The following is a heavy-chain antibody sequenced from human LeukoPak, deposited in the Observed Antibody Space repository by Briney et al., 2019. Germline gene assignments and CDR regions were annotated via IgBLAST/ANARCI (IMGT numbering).Heavy chain of an antibody. CDR2: INSDGSST. V-gene: IGHV3-74*01. D-gene: IGHD4-23*01. CDR3: AKDLYGGDPGRFGY. J-gene: IGHJ4*02. CDR1: GFIFSSYW. Sequence: SGGSLRLSCAASGFIFSSYWMHWVRQAPGKGLVWVSRINSDGSSTSYADSVKGRFTISRDNAKNTLYLQMNSLRAEDTAVYYCAKDLYGGDPGRFGYWGQGTLVTVSS.